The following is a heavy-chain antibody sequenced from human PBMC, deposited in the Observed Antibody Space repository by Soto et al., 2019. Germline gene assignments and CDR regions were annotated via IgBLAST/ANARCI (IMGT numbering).Heavy chain of an antibody. CDR1: GYSFTSYW. D-gene: IGHD1-26*01. J-gene: IGHJ6*02. Sequence: GESLKISCKGSGYSFTSYWIGWVRQMPGKGLEWMGIIYPGDSDTRYSPSFQGQVTISADKSISTAYLQWSSLKASDTAMYYCARLEVVGATRVSDYYYGMDVWGQGTTVTAP. CDR2: IYPGDSDT. CDR3: ARLEVVGATRVSDYYYGMDV. V-gene: IGHV5-51*01.